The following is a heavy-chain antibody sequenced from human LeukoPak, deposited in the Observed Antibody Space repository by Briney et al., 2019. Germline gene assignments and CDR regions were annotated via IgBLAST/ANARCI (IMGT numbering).Heavy chain of an antibody. D-gene: IGHD5-18*01. CDR1: GYMFTDYY. CDR3: ARDLGSYGRVGDAFDI. J-gene: IGHJ3*02. CDR2: INPNSGGT. V-gene: IGHV1-2*02. Sequence: ASVKVSCKASGYMFTDYYMHWVRQAPGQGLEWMGWINPNSGGTKYAQKFQGRVTMTRDTSISTAYMELSRLRSDDTAVYYCARDLGSYGRVGDAFDIWGQGTMVTVSS.